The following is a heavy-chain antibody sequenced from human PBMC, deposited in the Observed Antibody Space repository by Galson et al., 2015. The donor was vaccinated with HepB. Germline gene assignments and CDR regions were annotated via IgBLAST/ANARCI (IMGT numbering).Heavy chain of an antibody. J-gene: IGHJ4*02. V-gene: IGHV3-21*01. Sequence: SLRLSCAASGFSFSSYPMNWVRQAPGKGLEWVSFIGAVNDYIYYADSVKGRFTISRDNTTNSVYLQMNSLRGGDTAVYYCARPYYDGGWGQGTLVTVSS. CDR2: IGAVNDYI. CDR3: ARPYYDGG. D-gene: IGHD3-16*01. CDR1: GFSFSSYP.